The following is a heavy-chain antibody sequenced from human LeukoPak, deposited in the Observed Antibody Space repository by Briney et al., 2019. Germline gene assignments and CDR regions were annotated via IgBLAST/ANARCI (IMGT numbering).Heavy chain of an antibody. CDR2: IYYSGST. Sequence: SETLSLTCTVSGGSVSSGSYYWSWIRQPPGKELEWIGYIYYSGSTNYNPSLKSRVTISVDTSKNQFSLKLSSVTAAGTAVYHCARAGTGGQGDITVWGQGTRVTVSS. D-gene: IGHD3-10*01. V-gene: IGHV4-61*01. CDR3: ARAGTGGQGDITV. CDR1: GGSVSSGSYY. J-gene: IGHJ4*02.